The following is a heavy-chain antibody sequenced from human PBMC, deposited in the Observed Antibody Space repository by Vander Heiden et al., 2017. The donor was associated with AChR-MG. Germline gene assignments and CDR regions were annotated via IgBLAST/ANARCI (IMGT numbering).Heavy chain of an antibody. CDR1: GYTCTSYD. CDR3: ASAIGIAAADY. D-gene: IGHD6-13*01. Sequence: AQLAQPGAEVKKPGASVKISCKATGYTCTSYDLHGVRQATGQGLEWMGWMNPNSGHTGYAQKFQGRVTITRNTSISTAYMELSSLKSEDTAVYDCASAIGIAAADYWGQGTLVTVSS. J-gene: IGHJ4*02. V-gene: IGHV1-8*01. CDR2: MNPNSGHT.